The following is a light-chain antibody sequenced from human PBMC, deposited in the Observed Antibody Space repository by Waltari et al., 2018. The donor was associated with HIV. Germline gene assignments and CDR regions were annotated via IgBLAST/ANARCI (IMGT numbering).Light chain of an antibody. CDR3: CSYAGSYIWV. CDR2: DVS. CDR1: RTDVGGYNY. J-gene: IGLJ3*02. V-gene: IGLV2-11*01. Sequence: QSALTQPRSVSRSPGQSVTISCTETRTDVGGYNYVSWYHQHPGTAPTVMIYDVSNRPSGVPDRFSGSKSGNTASLTISALQAEDEADYYCCSYAGSYIWVFGGGTKLTVL.